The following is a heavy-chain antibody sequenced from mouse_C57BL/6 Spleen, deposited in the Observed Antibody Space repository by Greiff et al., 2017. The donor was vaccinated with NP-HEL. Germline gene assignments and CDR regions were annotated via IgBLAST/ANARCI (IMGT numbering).Heavy chain of an antibody. V-gene: IGHV14-4*01. CDR2: IDPENGDT. J-gene: IGHJ4*01. Sequence: EVQLQQSGAELVRPGASVKLSCTASGFNIKDDYMHWVKQRPEQGLEWIGWIDPENGDTEYASKFQGKATITADTSSNTAYLQLSSLTSEDTAVYYCTMGELAVVGDYAMDYWGQGTSVTVSS. CDR3: TMGELAVVGDYAMDY. D-gene: IGHD1-1*01. CDR1: GFNIKDDY.